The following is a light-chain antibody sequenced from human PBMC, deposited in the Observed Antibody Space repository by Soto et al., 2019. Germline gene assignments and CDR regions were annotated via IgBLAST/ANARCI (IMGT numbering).Light chain of an antibody. J-gene: IGKJ1*01. Sequence: DLQMTQSPSSLSASVGDRVTITCRASQSISSYLNWYQQKPGKAPKLLIYTASSLQSGVPSRFSGSGSGTDFTLTISSLQPEDFATYYCQQSYSTPPWTFGHGTKVEIK. CDR1: QSISSY. V-gene: IGKV1-39*01. CDR2: TAS. CDR3: QQSYSTPPWT.